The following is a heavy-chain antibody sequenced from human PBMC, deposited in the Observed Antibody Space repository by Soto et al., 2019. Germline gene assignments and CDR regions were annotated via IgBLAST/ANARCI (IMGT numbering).Heavy chain of an antibody. D-gene: IGHD6-19*01. CDR2: ISAVNGET. Sequence: QIQLVQSGAEVKKPGASVKVSCKASGFTFSDYGFSWVRQAPGRGLEWMGWISAVNGETNYTQKSEGRVAMTTDAATTTAYMELRSLTVDDTAVYYCVRDQQWLLPVPLNFDYWGQGTVVTVSS. CDR1: GFTFSDYG. CDR3: VRDQQWLLPVPLNFDY. J-gene: IGHJ4*02. V-gene: IGHV1-18*01.